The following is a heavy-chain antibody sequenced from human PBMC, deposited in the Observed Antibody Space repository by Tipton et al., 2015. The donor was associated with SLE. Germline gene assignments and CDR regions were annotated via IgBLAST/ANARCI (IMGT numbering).Heavy chain of an antibody. Sequence: TLSLTCAVCGGSFSSYSWSWIRQPPGKGLEWIGQTNPSGNTNYNPSLKSRVTISVDTSNNQLSLKLTSVTAADTAVYYCARGAKERITLVRVRPYYFDYWGQGSLVTVSS. CDR1: GGSFSSYS. CDR3: ARGAKERITLVRVRPYYFDY. CDR2: TNPSGNT. V-gene: IGHV4-34*01. J-gene: IGHJ4*01. D-gene: IGHD3-10*01.